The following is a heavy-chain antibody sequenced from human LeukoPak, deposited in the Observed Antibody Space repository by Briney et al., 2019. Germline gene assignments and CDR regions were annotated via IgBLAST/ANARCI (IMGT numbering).Heavy chain of an antibody. CDR2: IIPIFGTA. Sequence: SVKVSCKASGGTFSSYAISWVRQAPGQGLEWMGGIIPIFGTANYAQKFQGRVTITTDESTSTAYMELSSLRSEDTAVYYCAREVGREMATTNDAFDIWGQGTMVTVSS. CDR3: AREVGREMATTNDAFDI. D-gene: IGHD5-24*01. J-gene: IGHJ3*02. CDR1: GGTFSSYA. V-gene: IGHV1-69*05.